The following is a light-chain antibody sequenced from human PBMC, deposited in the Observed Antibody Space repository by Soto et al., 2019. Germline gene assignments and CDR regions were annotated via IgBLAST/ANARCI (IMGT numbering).Light chain of an antibody. J-gene: IGKJ1*01. CDR3: HQDFNLPWT. CDR1: QSISSW. Sequence: DLPSTQSPSTLSASVGGRVTITFPAIQSISSWLAWYQQKPGKAPKLLIYDASSLESGVPSRFSGSGSGTDFTLTISSLQPEDFAVYFCHQDFNLPWTFGQGTKVDIK. CDR2: DAS. V-gene: IGKV1-5*01.